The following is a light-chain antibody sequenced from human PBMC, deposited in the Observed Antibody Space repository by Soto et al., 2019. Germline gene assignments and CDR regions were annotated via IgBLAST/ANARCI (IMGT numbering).Light chain of an antibody. CDR3: YSYAGRSTSV. Sequence: QSALTQPASVSGSPGQSITISCTGTSSDDGSYNLVSWYQQYPGKAPKLMIYEDDERPSGVSNRFSGSKSGNTASLTISGLQAEDEADYYCYSYAGRSTSVFGGGTKFTVL. CDR1: SSDDGSYNL. V-gene: IGLV2-23*01. CDR2: EDD. J-gene: IGLJ2*01.